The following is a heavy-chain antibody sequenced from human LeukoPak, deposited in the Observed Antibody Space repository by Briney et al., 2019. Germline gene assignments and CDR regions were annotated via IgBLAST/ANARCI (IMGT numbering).Heavy chain of an antibody. CDR1: GFTFSSYW. Sequence: PGGSLRLSCAASGFTFSSYWMSWVRQAPGKGLEWVANIKQDGSEKYYVDSVKGRFTISRDNAKNSLYLQMNSLRAEDTAAYYCARDQGFDAFDIWGQGTMVTVSS. CDR2: IKQDGSEK. CDR3: ARDQGFDAFDI. J-gene: IGHJ3*02. V-gene: IGHV3-7*01.